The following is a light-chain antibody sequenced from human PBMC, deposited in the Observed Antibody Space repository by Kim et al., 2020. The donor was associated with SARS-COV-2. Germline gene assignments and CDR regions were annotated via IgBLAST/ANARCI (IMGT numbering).Light chain of an antibody. CDR1: QTISNF. Sequence: DIQMTQSPSSLSASVGDRVTITCRASQTISNFLNWYQQKPGKAPKVLIYAASSLQRGVPSRFSGNGSGTDFTLTISSLQPEDFATYYCQQSYTTPLTFGGGTKVDIK. J-gene: IGKJ4*01. CDR2: AAS. CDR3: QQSYTTPLT. V-gene: IGKV1-39*01.